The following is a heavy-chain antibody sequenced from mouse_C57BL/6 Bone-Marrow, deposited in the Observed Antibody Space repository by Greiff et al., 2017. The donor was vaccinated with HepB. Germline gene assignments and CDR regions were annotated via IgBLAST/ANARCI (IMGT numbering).Heavy chain of an antibody. CDR3: ERGGGSGYVWFAY. Sequence: VKLMESGAELMKPGASVKLSCKATGYTFTGYWIEWVKQRPGHGLEWIGEILPGSGSTNYNEKFKGKATFTADTSSNTAYMQLSSLTTEDSAIFYWERGGGSGYVWFAYWGQGTLVTVSA. J-gene: IGHJ3*01. CDR1: GYTFTGYW. V-gene: IGHV1-9*01. CDR2: ILPGSGST. D-gene: IGHD3-1*01.